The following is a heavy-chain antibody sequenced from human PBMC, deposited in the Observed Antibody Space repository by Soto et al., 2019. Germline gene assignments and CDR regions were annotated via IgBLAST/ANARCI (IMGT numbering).Heavy chain of an antibody. J-gene: IGHJ5*02. CDR2: INAGNGNT. V-gene: IGHV1-3*01. CDR3: ARGVAGSYIVWFDP. CDR1: GYTFTSYA. D-gene: IGHD6-19*01. Sequence: GASVKVSCKASGYTFTSYAMHWVRQAPGQRLEWMGWINAGNGNTKYSQKFQGRVTITRDTSASTAYMELSSLRSEDTAVYYCARGVAGSYIVWFDPWGQGTLVTVSS.